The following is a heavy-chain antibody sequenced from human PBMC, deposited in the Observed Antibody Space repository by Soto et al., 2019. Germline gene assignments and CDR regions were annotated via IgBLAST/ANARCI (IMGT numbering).Heavy chain of an antibody. Sequence: GGSLGLSCAASGFTFSSYEMNWVRQAPGKGLEWVSYISSSGSTIYYADSVKGRFTISRDNAKDSLYLQMNSLRAEDTAVYYCARIVVVTDILDYWGQVTLFTVSS. CDR3: ARIVVVTDILDY. D-gene: IGHD2-21*02. V-gene: IGHV3-48*03. CDR2: ISSSGSTI. J-gene: IGHJ4*02. CDR1: GFTFSSYE.